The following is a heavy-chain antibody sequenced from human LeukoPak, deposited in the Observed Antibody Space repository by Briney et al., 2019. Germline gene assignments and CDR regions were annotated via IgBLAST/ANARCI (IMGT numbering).Heavy chain of an antibody. Sequence: GGSLGLSCAASGFTFSSYTMSWVRQAPGKGLEWVSTITTSDGNTYYADSVKGRFTVSRDNSKNTLFLQMNSLRAEDTAVYYCAKDGGLWVSAHWGDSWGRGTLVTVSS. CDR1: GFTFSSYT. J-gene: IGHJ4*02. CDR3: AKDGGLWVSAHWGDS. V-gene: IGHV3-23*01. CDR2: ITTSDGNT. D-gene: IGHD7-27*01.